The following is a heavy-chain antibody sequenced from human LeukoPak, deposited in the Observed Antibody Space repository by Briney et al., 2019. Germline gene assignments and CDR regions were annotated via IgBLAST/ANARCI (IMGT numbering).Heavy chain of an antibody. V-gene: IGHV4-34*01. CDR2: INHSGST. J-gene: IGHJ4*02. CDR1: GGSFSGYY. D-gene: IGHD5-18*01. Sequence: SETLSLTCAVYGGSFSGYYWSWIRQPPGKGLEWIGEINHSGSTNYNPSLKSRVTISVDTSKNQFSLKLSSVTAADTAVYYCARASYSYGYWGYFDCWGQGTLVTVSS. CDR3: ARASYSYGYWGYFDC.